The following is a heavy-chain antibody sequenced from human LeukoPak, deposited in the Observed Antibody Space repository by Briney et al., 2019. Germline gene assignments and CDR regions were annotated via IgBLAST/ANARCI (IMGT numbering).Heavy chain of an antibody. CDR3: ARQPAATAAFDI. CDR2: IYYSGGDM. CDR1: GGSINNYY. D-gene: IGHD5-18*01. J-gene: IGHJ3*02. Sequence: SETLSLTCTVSGGSINNYYWSWIRQPPGKXXXWIGYIYYSGGDMNYNPSLKSRLTISVDTSKNQISLMLTSMTAADTAVYYCARQPAATAAFDIWAQGTMVTVSS. V-gene: IGHV4-59*08.